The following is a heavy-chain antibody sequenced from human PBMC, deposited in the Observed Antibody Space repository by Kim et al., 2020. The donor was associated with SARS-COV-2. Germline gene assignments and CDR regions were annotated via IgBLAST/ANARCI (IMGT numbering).Heavy chain of an antibody. CDR1: GASINNHY. CDR3: ARATYYGMDV. Sequence: SETLSLTCKVSGASINNHYWSWVRQPAGKGLEWIGRVSITGSTNSNPSLKSRVTMSVDTSKNQFSLRLTSVTAADTAVYYCARATYYGMDVWGQGTTVTV. J-gene: IGHJ6*01. V-gene: IGHV4-4*07. CDR2: VSITGST. D-gene: IGHD1-1*01.